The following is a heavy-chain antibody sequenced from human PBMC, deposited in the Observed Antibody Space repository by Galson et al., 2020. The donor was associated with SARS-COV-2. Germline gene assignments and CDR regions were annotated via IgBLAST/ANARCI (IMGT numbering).Heavy chain of an antibody. V-gene: IGHV5-51*01. CDR2: IHPRDSAT. CDR1: GYNFDNYW. J-gene: IGHJ3*01. Sequence: GESLKLSCKGSGYNFDNYWLGWVRQTPGKGLYWLGFIHPRDSATRYSPSFEGQVTISADRSVTTAYLQWSSLKAADTAMYYCARRPSYDNRAYFGAFDFWGQGTMVTVSS. CDR3: ARRPSYDNRAYFGAFDF. D-gene: IGHD3-16*01.